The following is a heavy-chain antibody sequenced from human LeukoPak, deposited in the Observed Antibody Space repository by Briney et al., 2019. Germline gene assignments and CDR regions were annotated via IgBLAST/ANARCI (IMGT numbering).Heavy chain of an antibody. Sequence: ASVKVSCKASGYTSTSYGISWVRQAPGQGLEWMGWISAYNGNTNYAQKLQGRVTMTTDTSTSTAYMELRSLRSDDTAVYYCAREAYVLRFLEFSHYYYYMDVWGKGTTVTVSS. CDR2: ISAYNGNT. CDR3: AREAYVLRFLEFSHYYYYMDV. D-gene: IGHD3-3*01. V-gene: IGHV1-18*01. CDR1: GYTSTSYG. J-gene: IGHJ6*03.